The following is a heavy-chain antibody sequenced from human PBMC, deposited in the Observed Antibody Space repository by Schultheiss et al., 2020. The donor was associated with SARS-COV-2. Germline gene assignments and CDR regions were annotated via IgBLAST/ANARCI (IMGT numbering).Heavy chain of an antibody. Sequence: TLSLTCAVSGGSISSGGYSWSWIRQPPGKGLEWIGYIYYSGSTYYNPSLKSRVTISVDTSKNQFSLKLSSVTAADTAVYYCARKYCSGGSCPDDYWGQGTLVTVSS. CDR1: GGSISSGGYS. J-gene: IGHJ4*02. V-gene: IGHV4-30-2*05. CDR2: IYYSGST. D-gene: IGHD2-15*01. CDR3: ARKYCSGGSCPDDY.